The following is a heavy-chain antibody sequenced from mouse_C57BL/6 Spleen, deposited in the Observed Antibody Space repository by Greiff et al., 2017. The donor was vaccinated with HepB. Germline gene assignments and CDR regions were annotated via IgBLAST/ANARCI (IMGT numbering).Heavy chain of an antibody. CDR1: GFTFSSYA. J-gene: IGHJ2*01. CDR3: TRDRGLAYFDY. D-gene: IGHD3-1*01. Sequence: EVKVVESGGGLVKPGGSLKLSCAASGFTFSSYAMSWVRQTPEKRLEWVATISDGGSYTYYPDNVKGRFTISRDNAKNNLYLQMSHLKSEDTAMYYCTRDRGLAYFDYWGQGTTLTVSS. CDR2: ISDGGSYT. V-gene: IGHV5-4*01.